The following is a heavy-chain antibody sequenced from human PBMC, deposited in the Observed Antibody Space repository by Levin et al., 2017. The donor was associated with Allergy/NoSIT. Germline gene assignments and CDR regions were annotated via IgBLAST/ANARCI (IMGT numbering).Heavy chain of an antibody. Sequence: GASVKVSCKASGYTFTGYYMHWVRQAPGQGLEWMGRINPNSGGTNYAQKFQGRVTMTRDTSISTAYMEQSRLRSDDTDVYYCAGDGLIGFWGGDYTGGGPFYFDYWGQGTLVTVSS. D-gene: IGHD3-3*01. CDR3: AGDGLIGFWGGDYTGGGPFYFDY. V-gene: IGHV1-2*05. CDR2: INPNSGGT. CDR1: GYTFTGYY. J-gene: IGHJ4*02.